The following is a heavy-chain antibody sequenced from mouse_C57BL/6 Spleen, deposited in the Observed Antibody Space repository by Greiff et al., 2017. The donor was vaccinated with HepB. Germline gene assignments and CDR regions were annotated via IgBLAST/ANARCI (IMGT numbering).Heavy chain of an antibody. J-gene: IGHJ4*01. Sequence: EVQVVESGAGLVKPGGSLKLSCAASGFTFSSYAMSWVRQTPEQRLEWVATISDGGSYTYYPDNVKGRFTISRDNAKNNRDLQMSHLKSEDTAMYYCARDYYDTGYAMDDWGQGTSVTVSS. D-gene: IGHD2-4*01. CDR2: ISDGGSYT. CDR1: GFTFSSYA. CDR3: ARDYYDTGYAMDD. V-gene: IGHV5-4*01.